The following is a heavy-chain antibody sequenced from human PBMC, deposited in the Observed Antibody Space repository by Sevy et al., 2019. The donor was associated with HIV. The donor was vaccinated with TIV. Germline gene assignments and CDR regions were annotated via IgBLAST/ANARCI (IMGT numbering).Heavy chain of an antibody. V-gene: IGHV3-30-3*01. D-gene: IGHD4-4*01. CDR1: GFTFSSYA. J-gene: IGHJ4*02. CDR2: ISYDGSNK. Sequence: GGSLRLSCAASGFTFSSYAMHWVRQAPGKGLEWVAVISYDGSNKYYADSVKGRFTISRDNSKNTLYLQMNSLRAEDTAVYYCARKGGYSNYEGAHYFDYWGQGTLVTVSS. CDR3: ARKGGYSNYEGAHYFDY.